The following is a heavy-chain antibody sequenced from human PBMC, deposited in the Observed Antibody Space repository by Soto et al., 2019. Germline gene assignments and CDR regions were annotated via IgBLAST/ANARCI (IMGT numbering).Heavy chain of an antibody. CDR2: ISYDGSNK. J-gene: IGHJ4*02. CDR3: ARDAAARHFDY. V-gene: IGHV3-30-3*01. Sequence: QVQLVESGGGVVRPGRSLRLSCAASGFTFSSYAMHWVRQAPGKGLEWVAVISYDGSNKYYADSVKGRFTISRDNSKNTLYLQMNSLRAEDTAVYYCARDAAARHFDYWGQGTLVTVSS. D-gene: IGHD6-13*01. CDR1: GFTFSSYA.